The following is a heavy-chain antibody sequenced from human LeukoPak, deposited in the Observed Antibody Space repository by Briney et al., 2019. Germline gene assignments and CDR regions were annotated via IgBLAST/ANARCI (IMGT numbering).Heavy chain of an antibody. CDR1: GFTFSSYS. J-gene: IGHJ4*02. CDR2: ISGSSSAI. Sequence: GGSLRLSCAASGFTFSSYSMNWVRQAPGKGLEWISYISGSSSAIYYADSVKGRFTISRDNAKNSLYLQMNSLRAEDTAVYYCASPISGWYDWGQGTLVTVSP. D-gene: IGHD6-19*01. CDR3: ASPISGWYD. V-gene: IGHV3-48*01.